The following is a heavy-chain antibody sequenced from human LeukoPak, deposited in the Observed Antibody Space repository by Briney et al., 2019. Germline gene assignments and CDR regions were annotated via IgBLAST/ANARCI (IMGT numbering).Heavy chain of an antibody. D-gene: IGHD4-11*01. V-gene: IGHV4-59*11. J-gene: IGHJ6*03. CDR2: IYDSGST. CDR3: ARDVSGAGWYSNYVLWDYYYYMDF. Sequence: PSETLSLTCTVSGCSFSSHYWSWIRQPPGKGLEWVGYIYDSGSTNYNPSLERRVTTSVDTSKNQFSLKLSSVTAADTAVYYCARDVSGAGWYSNYVLWDYYYYMDFWGKGTTVTVSS. CDR1: GCSFSSHY.